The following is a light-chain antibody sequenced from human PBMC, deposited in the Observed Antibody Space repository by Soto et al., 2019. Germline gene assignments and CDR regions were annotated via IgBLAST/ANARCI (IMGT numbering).Light chain of an antibody. CDR2: DAS. CDR3: QQYNSYSVT. J-gene: IGKJ5*01. V-gene: IGKV1-5*01. Sequence: TQSPATLSGSVGDRVTITCRASQSISSWLAWCQQQPGKAPKLLIYDASSLESGVPSRFSGSGSGTEFTLPISSLQPDDFATYYCQQYNSYSVTFGQGTRLEIK. CDR1: QSISSW.